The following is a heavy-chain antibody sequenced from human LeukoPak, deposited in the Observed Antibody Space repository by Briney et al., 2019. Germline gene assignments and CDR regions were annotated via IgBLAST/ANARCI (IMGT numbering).Heavy chain of an antibody. V-gene: IGHV4-61*02. CDR3: ARGVVGCSGGSCYASLFDY. D-gene: IGHD2-15*01. CDR2: IYTSGST. J-gene: IGHJ4*02. Sequence: SQTLSLTCTVSGGSISSGSYYWSWIRQPAGKGLEWIGRIYTSGSTKYNPSLKSRVTISVDTSKNQFSLKLSSVTAADTAVYYCARGVVGCSGGSCYASLFDYWGQGILVTVSS. CDR1: GGSISSGSYY.